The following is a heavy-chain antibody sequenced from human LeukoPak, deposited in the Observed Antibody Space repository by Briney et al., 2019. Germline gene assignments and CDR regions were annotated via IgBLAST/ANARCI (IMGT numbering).Heavy chain of an antibody. CDR3: ARDRSEMATTRTFDY. J-gene: IGHJ4*02. Sequence: SVTVSCKASGGTFSSYAISWVRQAPGQGLEWMGGIIPIFGTANYAQKFQRRVTITTDESTSTAYMELSSLRSEDTAVYYCARDRSEMATTRTFDYWGQGTLVTVSS. D-gene: IGHD5-24*01. V-gene: IGHV1-69*05. CDR1: GGTFSSYA. CDR2: IIPIFGTA.